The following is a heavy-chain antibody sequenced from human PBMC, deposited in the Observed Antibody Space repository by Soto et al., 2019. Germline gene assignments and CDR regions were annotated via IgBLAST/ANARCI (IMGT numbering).Heavy chain of an antibody. CDR3: ARDVLLWFGEFSDYYYYMDV. CDR2: INHSGST. Sequence: SETLSLTCAVYGGSFSGYYWSWIRQPPGKGLEWIGEINHSGSTNYTPSLKSRVTISVDTSKNQFSLKRGSVTAADTAVYYCARDVLLWFGEFSDYYYYMDVWGKGTTVTVSS. J-gene: IGHJ6*03. CDR1: GGSFSGYY. D-gene: IGHD3-10*01. V-gene: IGHV4-34*01.